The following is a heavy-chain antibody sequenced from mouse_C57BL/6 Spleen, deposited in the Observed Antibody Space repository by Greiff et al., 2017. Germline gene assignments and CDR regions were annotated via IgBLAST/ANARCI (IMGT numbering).Heavy chain of an antibody. V-gene: IGHV1-80*01. Sequence: LQQPGASVKISCKASGYAFSSYWMNWVKQRPGKGLEWLGQIYPGDGDTNYNGKFKGKATLTADKSSSTAYRQLSSLTSEDSAVYFCARRGFDYWGQGTTLTVSS. CDR3: ARRGFDY. CDR2: IYPGDGDT. J-gene: IGHJ2*01. CDR1: GYAFSSYW.